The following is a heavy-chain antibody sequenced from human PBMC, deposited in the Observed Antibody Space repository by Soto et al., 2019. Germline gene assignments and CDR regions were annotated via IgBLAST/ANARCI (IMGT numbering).Heavy chain of an antibody. V-gene: IGHV3-15*07. J-gene: IGHJ4*02. CDR3: TTHTWLGYCGGYNCYGIDH. CDR2: IKRKSDGETT. D-gene: IGHD2-15*01. CDR1: GFTFSGAW. Sequence: EVQLVESGGGLVQPGESLRLSCAASGFTFSGAWMNWVRQAPGKGLGWVGRIKRKSDGETTDYAAPVKGRFTISRDDSNNTLFLHMPSLKTEDTAVYYCTTHTWLGYCGGYNCYGIDHWGQGTLVTVSS.